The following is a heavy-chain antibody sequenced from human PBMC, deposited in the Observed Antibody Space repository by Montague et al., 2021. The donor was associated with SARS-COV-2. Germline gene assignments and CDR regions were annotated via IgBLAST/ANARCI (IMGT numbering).Heavy chain of an antibody. V-gene: IGHV3-30-3*01. CDR2: ISYDGSNK. CDR1: GFTFSSYA. D-gene: IGHD1-26*01. Sequence: SLRLSCSASGFTFSSYAMHWVRQAPGKELEWVAVISYDGSNKYYXDSVKDRFTISRDNSKNTLYLQMNSLRAEDTAVYYCARSRSGSYLDAFDIWGQGTMVTVSS. CDR3: ARSRSGSYLDAFDI. J-gene: IGHJ3*02.